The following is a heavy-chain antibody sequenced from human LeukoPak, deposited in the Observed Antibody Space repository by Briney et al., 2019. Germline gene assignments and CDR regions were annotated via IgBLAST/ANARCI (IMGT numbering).Heavy chain of an antibody. D-gene: IGHD5-12*01. CDR2: ISGSSSTI. CDR1: GFTFSSYS. V-gene: IGHV3-48*01. CDR3: ARGYSGYDRVYP. Sequence: GGSLRLSCAASGFTFSSYSMNWVRQAPGKGLEWVSYISGSSSTIYYADSVKGRFTISRDNAKNSLYLQMNSLRAEDTAVYYCARGYSGYDRVYPWGQGTLVTVSS. J-gene: IGHJ5*02.